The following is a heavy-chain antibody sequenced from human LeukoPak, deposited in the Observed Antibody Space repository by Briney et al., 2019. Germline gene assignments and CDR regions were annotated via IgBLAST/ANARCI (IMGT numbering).Heavy chain of an antibody. D-gene: IGHD3-16*01. Sequence: PSETLSLTCTVSGGSISGYYWSWIRQPPGKGLEWIGYIYYSGSTNYNPSLKSRVTISVDTSKNQFSLKLSSVTAADTAVYYCARGDNNASKWFDPWGQGTLVTVSS. CDR3: ARGDNNASKWFDP. CDR1: GGSISGYY. CDR2: IYYSGST. J-gene: IGHJ5*02. V-gene: IGHV4-59*12.